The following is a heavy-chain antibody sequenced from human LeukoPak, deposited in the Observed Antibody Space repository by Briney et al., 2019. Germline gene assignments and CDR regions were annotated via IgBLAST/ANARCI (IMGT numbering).Heavy chain of an antibody. Sequence: SETLSLTCTVSGGSISSSSYYWGWIRQPPGKGLEWIGSIYYSGSTYYNPSLKSRVTISVDTSKNQFSPKLSSVTAADTAVYYCARDLIVPDAMTGSGSYSTDYWGQGTLATVSS. V-gene: IGHV4-39*07. CDR3: ARDLIVPDAMTGSGSYSTDY. J-gene: IGHJ4*02. D-gene: IGHD3-10*01. CDR1: GGSISSSSYY. CDR2: IYYSGST.